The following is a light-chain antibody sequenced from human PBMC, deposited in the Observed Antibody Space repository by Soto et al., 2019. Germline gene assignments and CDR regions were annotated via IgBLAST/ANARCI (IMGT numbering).Light chain of an antibody. J-gene: IGKJ4*01. Sequence: EIVLTQSPATLSLSPGERATLSCRASQSVSSYLAWYQQKPGQAPRLLIYDASNRATGIPARFSGNGSGTDFTLTISSLEPEDFAVYYCQQRSNWPPALTFGGGTKVDIK. CDR1: QSVSSY. CDR3: QQRSNWPPALT. CDR2: DAS. V-gene: IGKV3-11*01.